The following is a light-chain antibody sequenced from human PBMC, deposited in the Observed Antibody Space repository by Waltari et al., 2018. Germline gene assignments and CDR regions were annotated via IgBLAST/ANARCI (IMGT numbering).Light chain of an antibody. CDR3: QQANTAPRMYI. V-gene: IGKV1-39*01. CDR1: RTIRSH. CDR2: AAS. J-gene: IGKJ2*01. Sequence: DIQMTQSPSSLSASVGDRVTITCQASRTIRSHLNWYQQKPGKSPKLLIYAASTLESGVPSRFSGGGSGTDFTLTISSLQPEDFATYYCQQANTAPRMYIFGQGTKVDVK.